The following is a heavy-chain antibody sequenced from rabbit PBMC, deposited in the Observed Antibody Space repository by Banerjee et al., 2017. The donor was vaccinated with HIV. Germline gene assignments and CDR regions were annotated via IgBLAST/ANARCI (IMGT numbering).Heavy chain of an antibody. CDR3: ARDLHADNDRTF. J-gene: IGHJ3*01. D-gene: IGHD4-2*01. CDR1: GFDLSSTYY. CDR2: LNTGSDII. V-gene: IGHV1S45*01. Sequence: QEQLVESGGGLVQPEGSLTLTCKASGFDLSSTYYMCWVRQAPGKGLEWIGCLNTGSDIIYYASWAKGRFTVSKTSSTTVTLQMTSLTAADTATYFCARDLHADNDRTFWGPGTLVTVS.